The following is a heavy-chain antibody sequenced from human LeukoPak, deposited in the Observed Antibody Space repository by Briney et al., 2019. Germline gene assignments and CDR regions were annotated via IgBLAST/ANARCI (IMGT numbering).Heavy chain of an antibody. V-gene: IGHV1-2*02. J-gene: IGHJ4*02. CDR3: ARVVGATDLDY. Sequence: GASVKVSCKASGYTFTGYYMHWARQAPGQGLEWMGWINPNSGGTNYAQKFQGRVTMTRDTSISTAYMELSRLSSVTAADTAVYYCARVVGATDLDYWGQGTLVTVSS. CDR1: GYTFTGYY. D-gene: IGHD1-26*01. CDR2: INPNSGGT.